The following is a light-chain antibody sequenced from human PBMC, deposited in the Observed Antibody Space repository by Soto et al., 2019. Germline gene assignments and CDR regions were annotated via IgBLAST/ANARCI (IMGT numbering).Light chain of an antibody. J-gene: IGKJ5*01. Sequence: EVVMTQSPATLSVSPGERATLSCRTSQDVRINLAWYQQKPGQAPRLLIHGASTRATGVPVRFSGSGSGTEFTLTITSLQSGDSAVYYCHQYHYWPPITFGQGTRLESK. V-gene: IGKV3-15*01. CDR3: HQYHYWPPIT. CDR1: QDVRIN. CDR2: GAS.